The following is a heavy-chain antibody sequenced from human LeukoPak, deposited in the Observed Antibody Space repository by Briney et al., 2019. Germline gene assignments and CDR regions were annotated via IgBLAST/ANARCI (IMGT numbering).Heavy chain of an antibody. Sequence: GGSLRLSCAASGFTFSSYWMSWVRQAPGKGLEWVANIKQDGSEKYYVDSVKGRFTISRDNSMNTLYLQMNSLSAEDTAVYYCAKEGRITMVRGVHWGQGTLVTVSS. J-gene: IGHJ4*02. CDR2: IKQDGSEK. D-gene: IGHD3-10*01. CDR1: GFTFSSYW. CDR3: AKEGRITMVRGVH. V-gene: IGHV3-7*03.